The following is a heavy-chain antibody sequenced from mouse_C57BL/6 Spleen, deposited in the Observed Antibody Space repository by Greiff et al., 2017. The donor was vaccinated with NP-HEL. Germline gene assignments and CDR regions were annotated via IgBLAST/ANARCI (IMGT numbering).Heavy chain of an antibody. CDR1: GFSLTSYG. CDR3: ARKGPPYYGSSYGFAY. Sequence: QVQLKESGPGLVQPSQSLSITCTVSGFSLTSYGVHWVRQSPGKGLEWLGVIWSGGSTDYNAAFISRLSISKDNSKSQVFFKMNSLQADDTAIYYCARKGPPYYGSSYGFAYWGQGTLVTVSA. D-gene: IGHD1-1*01. V-gene: IGHV2-2*01. CDR2: IWSGGST. J-gene: IGHJ3*01.